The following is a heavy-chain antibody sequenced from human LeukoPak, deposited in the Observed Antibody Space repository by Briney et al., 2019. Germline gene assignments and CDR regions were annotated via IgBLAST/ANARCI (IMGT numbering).Heavy chain of an antibody. CDR2: IIPILGIA. CDR3: AREAVVVAAMGPYYYYYGMDV. D-gene: IGHD2-15*01. Sequence: ASVKVSCKASGGTFSSYAISWVRQAPGQGLEWMGRIIPILGIANYAQKFQGRVTITADKSTSTAYMELSRLRSEDTAVYYCAREAVVVAAMGPYYYYYGMDVWGQGTTVTVSS. CDR1: GGTFSSYA. J-gene: IGHJ6*02. V-gene: IGHV1-69*04.